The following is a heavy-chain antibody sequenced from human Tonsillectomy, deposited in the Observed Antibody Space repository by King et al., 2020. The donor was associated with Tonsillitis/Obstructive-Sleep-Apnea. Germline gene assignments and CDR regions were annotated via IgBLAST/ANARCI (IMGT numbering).Heavy chain of an antibody. D-gene: IGHD5-12*01. J-gene: IGHJ6*02. V-gene: IGHV3-30*04. CDR1: GFTFNIYA. CDR3: ARDFSATIDYVMDV. CDR2: ISYDGINK. Sequence: VQLVESGGGVVQPGRSLRLSCAASGFTFNIYAMHWVRQAPGKGLEWVAVISYDGINKYYADSVKGRFTISRDNSKNTLYLQMNSLRAEDTAVYYCARDFSATIDYVMDVWGQGTTVTVSS.